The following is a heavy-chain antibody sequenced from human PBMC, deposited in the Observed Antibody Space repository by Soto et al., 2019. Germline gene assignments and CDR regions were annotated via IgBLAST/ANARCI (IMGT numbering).Heavy chain of an antibody. CDR3: ARGVTLVRGVIHTPYFYS. CDR2: IYYSGST. Sequence: QVQLQESGPGLVKPSQTLSLTCTVSGGSISSVGYYWSWIRQHPGKGLEWIGNIYYSGSTYYNPSLKSRVTISVDTSKNQFSLKLSSVTAADTAVYYCARGVTLVRGVIHTPYFYSWGQGALVTVSS. J-gene: IGHJ4*02. V-gene: IGHV4-31*03. CDR1: GGSISSVGYY. D-gene: IGHD3-10*01.